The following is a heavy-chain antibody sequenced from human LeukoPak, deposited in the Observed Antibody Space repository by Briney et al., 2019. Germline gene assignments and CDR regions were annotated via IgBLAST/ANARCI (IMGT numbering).Heavy chain of an antibody. CDR2: ITTSGSTK. CDR1: GFTFTTYS. D-gene: IGHD3-22*01. CDR3: ARDRDPGYYDTNGYRRVNAFDF. Sequence: GGSLRLSCEASGFTFTTYSMTWVRQAPGKGLEWFSYITTSGSTKYYADSVKGRFTISRDNAKNSLYLQMNSLRAEDTAVYYCARDRDPGYYDTNGYRRVNAFDFWGQGTMVTVSS. V-gene: IGHV3-48*04. J-gene: IGHJ3*01.